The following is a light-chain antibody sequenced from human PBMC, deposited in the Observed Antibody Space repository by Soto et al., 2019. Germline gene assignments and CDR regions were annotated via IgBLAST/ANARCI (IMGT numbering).Light chain of an antibody. J-gene: IGKJ3*01. CDR3: QQYNSYSGT. CDR2: DAS. V-gene: IGKV1-5*01. CDR1: QSISSW. Sequence: IQMTQAPSTLSGSVGGRVTITCRASQSISSWLAWYQQKPGKVPKLLIYDASSLESGVPSRFSGSGSGTEFTLTISSLQPDDFASYYCQQYNSYSGTFGPGTKVDIK.